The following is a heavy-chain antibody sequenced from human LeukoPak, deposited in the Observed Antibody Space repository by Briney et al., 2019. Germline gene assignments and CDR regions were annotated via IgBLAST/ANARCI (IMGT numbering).Heavy chain of an antibody. Sequence: ASVKVSCKASGYTFTGYYMHWVRQAPGQGLEWMGWMNPNSGNTGYAQKFQGRVTITRNTSISTAYMELSSLRSEDTAVYYCARAYTYYDFWSGYFLTPFDYWGQGTLVTVSS. CDR1: GYTFTGYY. CDR3: ARAYTYYDFWSGYFLTPFDY. CDR2: MNPNSGNT. D-gene: IGHD3-3*01. V-gene: IGHV1-8*03. J-gene: IGHJ4*02.